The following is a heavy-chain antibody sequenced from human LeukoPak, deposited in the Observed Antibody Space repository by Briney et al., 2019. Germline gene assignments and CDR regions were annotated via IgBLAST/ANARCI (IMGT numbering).Heavy chain of an antibody. CDR3: ARDPTMVRGVRGAFDI. CDR2: IYTSGST. Sequence: QSSETLSFTCTVSGGSISSYYWSWIRQPAGKGLEWIGRIYTSGSTNYNPSLKSRVTMSVDTSKNQFSLKLSSVTAADTAVYYCARDPTMVRGVRGAFDIWGQGTMVTVSS. CDR1: GGSISSYY. J-gene: IGHJ3*02. D-gene: IGHD3-10*01. V-gene: IGHV4-4*07.